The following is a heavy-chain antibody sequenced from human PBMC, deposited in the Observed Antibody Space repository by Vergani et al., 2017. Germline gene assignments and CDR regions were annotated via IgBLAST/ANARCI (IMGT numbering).Heavy chain of an antibody. CDR2: INPNSGGT. Sequence: QVQLVQSGAEVKKPGASVKVSCKASGYTFTGYYMHWVRQAPGQGLEWMGWINPNSGGTNYAQKFQGRVTMTRDTSIRTAYMELSRLRSDDTAVYYCARDYGYCSSTSCPNRFDPWGQGTLVTVSS. J-gene: IGHJ5*02. CDR3: ARDYGYCSSTSCPNRFDP. D-gene: IGHD2-2*01. V-gene: IGHV1-2*02. CDR1: GYTFTGYY.